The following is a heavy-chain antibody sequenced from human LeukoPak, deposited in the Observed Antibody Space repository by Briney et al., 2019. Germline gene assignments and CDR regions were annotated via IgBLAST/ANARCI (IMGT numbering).Heavy chain of an antibody. V-gene: IGHV3-21*01. CDR3: ARAPTPSRDGAFDI. Sequence: PGGSLRLSCAASGFTFSSYSMNWVRQAPGKGLEWVSSISSSSSYIYYADSVKGRFTISRDNAKNSLYLQMNSLRAEDTAVYYCARAPTPSRDGAFDIWGQGTMVTVSS. CDR2: ISSSSSYI. CDR1: GFTFSSYS. D-gene: IGHD5-24*01. J-gene: IGHJ3*02.